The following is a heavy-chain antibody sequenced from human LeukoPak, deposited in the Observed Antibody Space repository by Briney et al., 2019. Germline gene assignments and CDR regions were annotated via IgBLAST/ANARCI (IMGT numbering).Heavy chain of an antibody. CDR3: AKYTYCSGGNCYAHFDY. CDR2: ISGSGGST. J-gene: IGHJ4*02. CDR1: GFTFSSYW. V-gene: IGHV3-23*01. Sequence: GGSLRLSCAVSGFTFSSYWMSWVRQAPGKGLEWVSTISGSGGSTYYADSVKGRFTISRDNSKNTLYLQMSSLGVEDTAVYYCAKYTYCSGGNCYAHFDYWGQGTLVTVSS. D-gene: IGHD2-15*01.